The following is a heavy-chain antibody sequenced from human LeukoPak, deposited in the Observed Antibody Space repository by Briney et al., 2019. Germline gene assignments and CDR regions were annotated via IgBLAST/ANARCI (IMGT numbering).Heavy chain of an antibody. CDR2: ISFDGSNK. J-gene: IGHJ5*02. CDR3: AKTGNYHHNWFDP. D-gene: IGHD3-10*01. Sequence: GRSLGLSCAASGFTFSSYTMHWVRQAPGKGLEWVAVISFDGSNKYYADSVKGRFTISRDSSKNTLFLQMNSLRTEDTAVYYCAKTGNYHHNWFDPWGQGTLVTVSS. V-gene: IGHV3-30*18. CDR1: GFTFSSYT.